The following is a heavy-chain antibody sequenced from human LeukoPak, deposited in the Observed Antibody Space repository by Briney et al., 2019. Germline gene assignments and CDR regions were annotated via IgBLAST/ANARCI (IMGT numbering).Heavy chain of an antibody. CDR1: GGSISSGGNY. CDR2: IYYSGST. CDR3: ARDGGNGDMGIRYFDY. J-gene: IGHJ4*02. D-gene: IGHD4-17*01. Sequence: SETLSLTCTVSGGSISSGGNYWSWIRQHPGKGLEWIGYIYYSGSTYYNPSLKSRVTISVDTSKNQFSLKLSSVTAADTAVYYCARDGGNGDMGIRYFDYWGQGTLVTVSS. V-gene: IGHV4-31*03.